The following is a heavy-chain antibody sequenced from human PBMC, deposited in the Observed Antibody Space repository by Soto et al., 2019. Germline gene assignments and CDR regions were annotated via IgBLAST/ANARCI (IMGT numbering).Heavy chain of an antibody. CDR1: GFTVSSNY. D-gene: IGHD3-3*01. V-gene: IGHV3-53*01. CDR3: ARGANTFWSGSAIWFDP. CDR2: IYSGGST. Sequence: SLRLSFAASGFTVSSNYMSWVRQAPGEGLEWVSVIYSGGSTYYAASVKSRITITTDNSKNTLYLPMNSPRADDTAVYYCARGANTFWSGSAIWFDPWGQGNLVTVSS. J-gene: IGHJ5*02.